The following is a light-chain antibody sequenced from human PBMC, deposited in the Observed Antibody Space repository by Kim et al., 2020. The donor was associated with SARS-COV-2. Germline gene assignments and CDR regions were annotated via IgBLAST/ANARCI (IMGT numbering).Light chain of an antibody. J-gene: IGKJ2*01. CDR1: QSVYEN. CDR2: AAS. CDR3: QQYNSWPPRYT. V-gene: IGKV3-15*01. Sequence: DTVMTQSPDTLSVSPGERATLSCRASQSVYENLAWYQQKPGQAPRLLIYAASTRATGVAARFSGSGSGTDFTLTISSLQSEDSAVYFCQQYNSWPPRYTFGQGTKLEI.